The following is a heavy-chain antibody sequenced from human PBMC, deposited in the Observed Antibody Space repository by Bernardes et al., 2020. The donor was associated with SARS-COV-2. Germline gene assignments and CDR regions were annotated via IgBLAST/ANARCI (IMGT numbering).Heavy chain of an antibody. CDR1: GYTFTSYG. D-gene: IGHD2-21*02. CDR2: ISAYNGNT. Sequence: ASVKVSCKASGYTFTSYGISWVRQAPGQGLEWMGWISAYNGNTNYAQKLQGRVTMTTDTSTSTAYMELRSLRSDDTAVYYCARDAWGGDGRLVGWFDPWGQGTLVTVSS. V-gene: IGHV1-18*01. CDR3: ARDAWGGDGRLVGWFDP. J-gene: IGHJ5*02.